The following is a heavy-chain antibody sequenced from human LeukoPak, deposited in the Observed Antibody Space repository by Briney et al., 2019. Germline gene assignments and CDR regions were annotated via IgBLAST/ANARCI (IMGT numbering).Heavy chain of an antibody. J-gene: IGHJ3*02. V-gene: IGHV4-34*01. CDR3: ARRVSRYCSSTSCYPNAFDI. CDR1: GGSFSGYY. CDR2: INHSGST. Sequence: SSETLSLTCAVYGGSFSGYYWSWIRQPPGKGLEWIGEINHSGSTNYNPSLKSRVTISVDTSKNQFSLKLSSVTAADTAVYYCARRVSRYCSSTSCYPNAFDIWGQGTMVTVSS. D-gene: IGHD2-2*01.